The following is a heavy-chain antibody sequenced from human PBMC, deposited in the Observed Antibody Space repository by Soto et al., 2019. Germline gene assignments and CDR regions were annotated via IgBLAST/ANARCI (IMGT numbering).Heavy chain of an antibody. V-gene: IGHV1-69*13. D-gene: IGHD6-6*01. J-gene: IGHJ6*02. Sequence: SVKVSCKASGGTFSSYAISWVRQAPGRGLEWMGGIIPIFGTANYAQKFQGRVTITADESTSTAYMELSSLRSEDTAVYYCARDLSPVASIAARRYYYGMDVWGQGTTVTVSS. CDR1: GGTFSSYA. CDR3: ARDLSPVASIAARRYYYGMDV. CDR2: IIPIFGTA.